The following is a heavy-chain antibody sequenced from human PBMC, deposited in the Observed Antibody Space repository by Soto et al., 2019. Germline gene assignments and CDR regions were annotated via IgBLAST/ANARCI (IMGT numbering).Heavy chain of an antibody. CDR3: AKIFSDAPAFSGALDL. Sequence: TLSLTCGVSGGTISRGDLPWSWIRPRPXQALEWIGSIYESSSSYQNEALRGRVTLSAVRSRNEISLTLRSVPAAATAVYYCAKIFSDAPAFSGALDLWGRGTQVTVYS. CDR2: IYESSSS. J-gene: IGHJ5*02. D-gene: IGHD2-15*01. V-gene: IGHV4-30-2*01. CDR1: GGTISRGDLP.